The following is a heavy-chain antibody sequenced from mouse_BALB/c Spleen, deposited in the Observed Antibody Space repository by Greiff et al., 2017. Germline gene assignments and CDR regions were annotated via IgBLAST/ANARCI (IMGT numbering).Heavy chain of an antibody. CDR2: ISSGGSYT. CDR3: ARFITTATRYFDV. V-gene: IGHV5-9-4*01. CDR1: GFTFSSYA. D-gene: IGHD1-2*01. J-gene: IGHJ1*01. Sequence: DVQLVESGGGLVKPGGSLKLSCAASGFTFSSYAMSWVRQSPEKRLEWVAEISSGGSYTYYPDTVTGRFTISRDNAKNTLYLEMSSLRSEDTAMYYCARFITTATRYFDVWGAGTTVTVSS.